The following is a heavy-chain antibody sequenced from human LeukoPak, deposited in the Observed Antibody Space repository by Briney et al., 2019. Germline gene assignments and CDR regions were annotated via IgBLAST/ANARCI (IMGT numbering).Heavy chain of an antibody. Sequence: SETLSLTCSVSGASMSGNSYYWAWIRQSPGKGLEWIGSIFYSGLTYYKPSLESQVTLSVDLSKNQFSLKLSSVTAADTAVYYCARGMTTVDYWGQGILVTVSS. CDR2: IFYSGLT. CDR1: GASMSGNSYY. D-gene: IGHD4-17*01. V-gene: IGHV4-39*01. CDR3: ARGMTTVDY. J-gene: IGHJ4*02.